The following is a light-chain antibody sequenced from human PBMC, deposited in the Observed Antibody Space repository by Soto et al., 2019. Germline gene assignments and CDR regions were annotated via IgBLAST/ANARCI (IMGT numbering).Light chain of an antibody. Sequence: SAPTQPPSASGSPGQSVPISSPPTRGDVGGYDYVSWYQLHPGKAPKLMVFEVSKRPSGVSYRFSGSKSGNTASLTISGLQAEDEADYFCSSYSISTAYLFGTGTKVTVL. CDR2: EVS. V-gene: IGLV2-8*01. J-gene: IGLJ1*01. CDR3: SSYSISTAYL. CDR1: RGDVGGYDY.